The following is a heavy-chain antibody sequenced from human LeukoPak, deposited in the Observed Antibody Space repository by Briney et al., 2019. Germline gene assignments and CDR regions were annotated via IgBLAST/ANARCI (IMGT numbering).Heavy chain of an antibody. D-gene: IGHD1-7*01. CDR1: GFTFSDYY. Sequence: GGSLRLSCAASGFTFSDYYMSWIRQAPGKGLEWVSYISSSGSNIYYADSVKGRFTISRDNAKNSLYLQMNSLRAEDTAVYYCARDRTRPELNYYYGMDVWGQGTTVTVSS. CDR3: ARDRTRPELNYYYGMDV. CDR2: ISSSGSNI. V-gene: IGHV3-11*01. J-gene: IGHJ6*02.